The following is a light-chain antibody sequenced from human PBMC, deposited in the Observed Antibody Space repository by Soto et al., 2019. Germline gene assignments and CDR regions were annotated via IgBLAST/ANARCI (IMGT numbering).Light chain of an antibody. J-gene: IGKJ1*01. V-gene: IGKV1-5*03. CDR2: EAS. CDR3: QHYITYPYA. Sequence: DIQMTQSPSTLSASVGDRVTITCRASQSTSTWLAWYQQRPGKTPKLLISEASKLESGVPSRFSGSGSGTEFTLTISSLQPDDFATYSCQHYITYPYALGQGTKVEIK. CDR1: QSTSTW.